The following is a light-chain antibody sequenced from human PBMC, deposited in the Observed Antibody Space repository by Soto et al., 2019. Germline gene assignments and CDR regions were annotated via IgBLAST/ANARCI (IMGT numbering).Light chain of an antibody. V-gene: IGLV2-14*01. CDR3: SSYTSSSIDYV. CDR1: SSDVGGYNY. J-gene: IGLJ1*01. Sequence: QSVLTQPASVSGSPGQSITISCTGTSSDVGGYNYVSWYQQHPGKAPKHMIYEVSNRPSGVSNRSSGSKSGNTASLTISGLQAEDEADYYCSSYTSSSIDYVFGTGTKLTVL. CDR2: EVS.